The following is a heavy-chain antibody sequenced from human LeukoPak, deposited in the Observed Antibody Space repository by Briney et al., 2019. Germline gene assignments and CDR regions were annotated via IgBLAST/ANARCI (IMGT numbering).Heavy chain of an antibody. CDR2: IYYSGRT. D-gene: IGHD4-23*01. CDR3: ARWALATVGSFDY. Sequence: PSETLSLTCTVSGGSISSGDYYWSWIRQPPGKGLEWIGYIYYSGRTYYNPSLKSRVTISVDTSKNQFSLKLSSVTAADTAVYYCARWALATVGSFDYWGQGTLVTVSS. CDR1: GGSISSGDYY. J-gene: IGHJ4*02. V-gene: IGHV4-30-4*08.